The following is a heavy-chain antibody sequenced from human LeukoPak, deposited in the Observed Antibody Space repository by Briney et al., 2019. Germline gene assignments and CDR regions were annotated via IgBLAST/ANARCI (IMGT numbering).Heavy chain of an antibody. CDR3: ARSGHYYYYMDV. CDR1: GGTFSSCA. Sequence: GSSVKVSCKASGGTFSSCAISWVRQAPGQGLEWMGGIIPIFGTANYAQKFQGRVTITTDESTSTAYMELSSLRSEDTAVYYCARSGHYYYYMDVWGKGTTVTVSS. V-gene: IGHV1-69*05. J-gene: IGHJ6*03. CDR2: IIPIFGTA.